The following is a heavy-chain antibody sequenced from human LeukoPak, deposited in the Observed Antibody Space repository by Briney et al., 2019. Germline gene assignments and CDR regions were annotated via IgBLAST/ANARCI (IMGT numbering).Heavy chain of an antibody. CDR1: GYSISSGYY. CDR3: ARVSLAAAGSGVEDY. CDR2: IYYSGST. V-gene: IGHV4-38-2*02. J-gene: IGHJ4*02. D-gene: IGHD6-13*01. Sequence: PSETLSLTCTVSGYSISSGYYWGWIRQPPGKGLEWIGSIYYSGSTYYNPSLKSRVTISVDTSKNQFSLKLSSVTAADTAVYYCARVSLAAAGSGVEDYWGQGTLVTVSS.